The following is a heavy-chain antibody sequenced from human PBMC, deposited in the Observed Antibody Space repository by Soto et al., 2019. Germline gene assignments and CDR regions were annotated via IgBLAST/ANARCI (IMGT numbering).Heavy chain of an antibody. D-gene: IGHD2-2*01. J-gene: IGHJ6*03. Sequence: QVQLQQWGAGLLKPSETLSLTCAVYGGSFSGYYCSWLRQPPGKGLEWMGEINHSGSTNYNPSLESRVTISVDTSKNQYSLKLGSVTAADAAVYYCARGPRAVVPADKSYYVDVWGQGTTVSVSS. CDR1: GGSFSGYY. V-gene: IGHV4-34*01. CDR2: INHSGST. CDR3: ARGPRAVVPADKSYYVDV.